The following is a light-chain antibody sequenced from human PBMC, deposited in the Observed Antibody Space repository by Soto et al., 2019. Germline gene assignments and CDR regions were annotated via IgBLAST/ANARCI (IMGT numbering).Light chain of an antibody. V-gene: IGKV1-39*01. CDR3: QQSYSTLFT. CDR1: QDVSTF. CDR2: AAS. Sequence: DLQMTQSPSSLSASVGDRVAITCRASQDVSTFLNWYQKKPGKAPNLLIYAASNLQSGVPSRFSGSGSGTEFTLTISSLQPEDSATYYCQQSYSTLFTFGPGTKVDI. J-gene: IGKJ3*01.